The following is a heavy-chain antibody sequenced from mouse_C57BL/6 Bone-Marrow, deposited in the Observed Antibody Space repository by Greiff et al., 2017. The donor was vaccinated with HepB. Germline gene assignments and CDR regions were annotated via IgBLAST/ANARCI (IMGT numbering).Heavy chain of an antibody. CDR3: TTWGFLGAY. J-gene: IGHJ3*01. CDR2: IDPENGDT. V-gene: IGHV14-4*01. D-gene: IGHD3-3*01. Sequence: VQLQQSGAELVRPGASVKLSCTASGFNIKDDYMHWVKQRPEQGLEWIGWIDPENGDTEYASKFQGKATITADTSSNTAYLQLSSLTSEDTAVYYCTTWGFLGAYWGQGTLVTVSA. CDR1: GFNIKDDY.